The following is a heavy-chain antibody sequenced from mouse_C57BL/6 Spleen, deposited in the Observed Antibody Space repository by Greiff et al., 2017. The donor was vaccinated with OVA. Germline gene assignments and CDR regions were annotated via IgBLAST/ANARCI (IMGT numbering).Heavy chain of an antibody. J-gene: IGHJ4*01. V-gene: IGHV1-81*01. CDR3: ARQYDYAFYAMDY. CDR1: GYTFTSYG. CDR2: IYPRSGNT. Sequence: QVQLQQSGAELARPGASVKLSCKASGYTFTSYGISWVKQRTGQGLEWIGEIYPRSGNTYYNEKFKGKATLTADKSSSTAYMELRSLTSADSAVYFFARQYDYAFYAMDYWGQGTSVTVSS. D-gene: IGHD2-4*01.